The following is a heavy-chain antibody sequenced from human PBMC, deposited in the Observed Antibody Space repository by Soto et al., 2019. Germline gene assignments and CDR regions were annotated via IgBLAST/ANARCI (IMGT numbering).Heavy chain of an antibody. D-gene: IGHD1-20*01. CDR1: GGTISGYA. Sequence: QAQLMQSGAEVKKPGSSVKVSCKASGGTISGYAINWVRQAPGQGLEWMGGIIPLLGITDYGQKFQGRITIAADESTGTAYMDLRGLRSEDTAVYYCARDPRSITGTTSSEDFQHWGQGTLVSVSS. V-gene: IGHV1-69*01. J-gene: IGHJ1*01. CDR3: ARDPRSITGTTSSEDFQH. CDR2: IIPLLGIT.